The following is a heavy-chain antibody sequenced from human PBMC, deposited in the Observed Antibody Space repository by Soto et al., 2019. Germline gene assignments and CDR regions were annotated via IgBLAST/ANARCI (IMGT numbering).Heavy chain of an antibody. J-gene: IGHJ4*02. CDR3: AIAFPMGAPFYFDY. D-gene: IGHD3-16*01. V-gene: IGHV3-23*01. Sequence: GGSLRLSCAASGFTFSSYAMGWVRQAPGKGLEWVSAISVSGGSTYYTDSVKGRFTISRDNFKNTLFLQMSSLKDEDTALYYCAIAFPMGAPFYFDYWGKGTLVSVST. CDR2: ISVSGGST. CDR1: GFTFSSYA.